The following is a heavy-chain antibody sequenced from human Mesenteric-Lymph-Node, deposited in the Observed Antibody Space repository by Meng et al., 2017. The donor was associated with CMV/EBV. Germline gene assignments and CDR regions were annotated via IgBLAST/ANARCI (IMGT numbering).Heavy chain of an antibody. D-gene: IGHD3-10*01. Sequence: ESLKISCTVSGGSVSSGSYYWSWIRQPPGKGLEWIGYIYYSGSTNYNPSLKSRVTISVDTSKNQFSLKLSSVTAADTAVYYCARVTANPGSGAYGDWGQGTLVTVSS. CDR1: GGSVSSGSYY. CDR3: ARVTANPGSGAYGD. V-gene: IGHV4-61*01. CDR2: IYYSGST. J-gene: IGHJ4*02.